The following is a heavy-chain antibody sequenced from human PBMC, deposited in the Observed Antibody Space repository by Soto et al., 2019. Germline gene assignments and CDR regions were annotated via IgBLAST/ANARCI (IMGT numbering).Heavy chain of an antibody. Sequence: SETLSLTCAVYGGSFSGYYWSWIRQPPGKGLEWIGEINHSGSTNYNPSLKSRVTISVDTSKNQFSLKLSSVTAADTAVYYCARGRSDILVVPAALRNWIDSRGPGTLVTLFS. CDR1: GGSFSGYY. V-gene: IGHV4-34*01. D-gene: IGHD2-2*02. J-gene: IGHJ5*01. CDR2: INHSGST. CDR3: ARGRSDILVVPAALRNWIDS.